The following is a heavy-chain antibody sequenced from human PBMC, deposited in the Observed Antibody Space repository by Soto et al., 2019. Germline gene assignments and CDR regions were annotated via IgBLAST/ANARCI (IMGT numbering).Heavy chain of an antibody. CDR1: GGSISSGGYY. D-gene: IGHD4-17*01. Sequence: QVQLQESGPGLVRPSQTLSLTCTVSGGSISSGGYYWSWIRQHPGKGLEWIGYIYYSGSTYYNPSLKSRVTISVDTSKNQFSLKLSSVTAADTAVYYCARDHYGDYSYYFDYWGQGTLVTVSS. CDR2: IYYSGST. J-gene: IGHJ4*02. V-gene: IGHV4-31*03. CDR3: ARDHYGDYSYYFDY.